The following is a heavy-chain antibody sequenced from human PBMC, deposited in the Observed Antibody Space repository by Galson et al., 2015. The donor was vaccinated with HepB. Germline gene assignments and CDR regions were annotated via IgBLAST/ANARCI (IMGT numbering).Heavy chain of an antibody. V-gene: IGHV1-8*01. CDR3: VRVYGPIDY. CDR1: GYTFTCCD. CDR2: MNVNSGNT. D-gene: IGHD4-17*01. Sequence: SVKVSCKAPGYTFTCCDINWVRQAPGQGLEWMGWMNVNSGNTGYAEKFQGRVTMTRNTSIRTAYMELSSLKSEDTAVYYCVRVYGPIDYWGQGTLVTVSS. J-gene: IGHJ4*02.